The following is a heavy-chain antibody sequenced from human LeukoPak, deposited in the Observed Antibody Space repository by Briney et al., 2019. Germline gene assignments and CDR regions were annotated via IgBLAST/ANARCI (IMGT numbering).Heavy chain of an antibody. J-gene: IGHJ4*02. CDR3: ARGQEFDDGVFDS. V-gene: IGHV3-23*01. CDR2: ISGSGDST. Sequence: GGSLRLSCEASGFTFSSYAMSWVRQAPGKGLEWVSVISGSGDSTYYADSVKGRFTISRDNSKNTVYLQMNSLRVEDTAIYYCARGQEFDDGVFDSWGQGTLVTVSS. CDR1: GFTFSSYA. D-gene: IGHD1-1*01.